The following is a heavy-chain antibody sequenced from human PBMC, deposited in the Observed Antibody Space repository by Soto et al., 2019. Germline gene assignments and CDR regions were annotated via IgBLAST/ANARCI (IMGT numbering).Heavy chain of an antibody. CDR3: ARRGWDAFDI. V-gene: IGHV3-30*03. J-gene: IGHJ3*02. CDR2: ISYDGSNK. Sequence: GGSLRLFCATCGFTFSSYCMHWVRQAPGKGLEWVAVISYDGSNKYYADSVKGRFTISRDNSKNTLYLQMNSLRAEDTAVYYCARRGWDAFDIWGQGTMVTVSS. CDR1: GFTFSSYC.